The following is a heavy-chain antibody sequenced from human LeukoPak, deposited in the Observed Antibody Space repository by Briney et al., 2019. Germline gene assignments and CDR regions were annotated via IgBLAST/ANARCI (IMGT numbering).Heavy chain of an antibody. CDR1: GGTFSSYA. D-gene: IGHD3-3*01. J-gene: IGHJ4*02. Sequence: ASVKVSCKASGGTFSSYAISWVRQAPGQGLEWMGFINPNTGGTSYAQKFQARVTMTSDTSISTAYMELSGLRSDDTAVYYCARRYDFWSGYPTAFDYWGQGTLVTVSS. CDR3: ARRYDFWSGYPTAFDY. V-gene: IGHV1-2*02. CDR2: INPNTGGT.